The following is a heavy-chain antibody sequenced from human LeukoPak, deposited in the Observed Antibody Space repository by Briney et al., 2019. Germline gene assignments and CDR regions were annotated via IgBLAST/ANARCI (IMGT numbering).Heavy chain of an antibody. V-gene: IGHV3-7*01. CDR2: IKQDGSEK. D-gene: IGHD4-17*01. Sequence: GSLRLSCAASGFTFSSYWMSWVRQAPGKGLEWVANIKQDGSEKYYVDSVKGRFTISRDNAKNSLYLQMNSLRAEDTAVYYCARDSQLSTVTKGDYWGQGTLVTVSS. CDR3: ARDSQLSTVTKGDY. J-gene: IGHJ4*02. CDR1: GFTFSSYW.